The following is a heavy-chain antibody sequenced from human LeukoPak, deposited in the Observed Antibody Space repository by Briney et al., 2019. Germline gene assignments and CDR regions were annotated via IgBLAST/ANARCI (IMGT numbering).Heavy chain of an antibody. V-gene: IGHV1-69*01. D-gene: IGHD4-11*01. J-gene: IGHJ6*03. CDR3: ARVVYSNYGYYYDYMDV. CDR2: IIPIFGTA. Sequence: SVKVSCKASGGTFSSYAISWVRQAPGQGLEWMGGIIPIFGTAYYAQKFQGRVTITADESTSTAYMELSSLRSEDTAVYYCARVVYSNYGYYYDYMDVWGKGTTVTVSS. CDR1: GGTFSSYA.